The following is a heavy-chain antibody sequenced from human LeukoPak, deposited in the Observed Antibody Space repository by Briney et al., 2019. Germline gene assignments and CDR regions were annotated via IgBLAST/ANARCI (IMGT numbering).Heavy chain of an antibody. D-gene: IGHD3-22*01. CDR2: IYSDDST. CDR3: ASGLFYYYSSRIDY. V-gene: IGHV3-53*01. J-gene: IGHJ4*02. CDR1: GFIVSSNY. Sequence: GGSLRLSCAASGFIVSSNYMSWVRQAPGRGLEWVSVIYSDDSTYFADSVKGRFTISRDNSKNTLYLQMNSLRTEDTAVYYCASGLFYYYSSRIDYWGQGTLVTVSS.